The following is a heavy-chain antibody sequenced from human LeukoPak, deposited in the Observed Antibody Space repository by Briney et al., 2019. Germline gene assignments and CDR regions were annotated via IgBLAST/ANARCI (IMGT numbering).Heavy chain of an antibody. D-gene: IGHD3-22*01. CDR3: ATHGYYDSSGYYYVDY. CDR2: FDPEDGET. CDR1: GYTLTELS. V-gene: IGHV1-24*01. J-gene: IGHJ4*02. Sequence: GASVKVSCKVSGYTLTELSMHWVRQAPGKGLEWMGGFDPEDGETIYAQKFQGRVTMTEDTSTDTVYMELSSLRSEDTAVYYCATHGYYDSSGYYYVDYWGQGTLVTVSS.